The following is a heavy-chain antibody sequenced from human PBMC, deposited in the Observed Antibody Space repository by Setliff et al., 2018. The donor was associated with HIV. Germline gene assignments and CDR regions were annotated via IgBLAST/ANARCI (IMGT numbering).Heavy chain of an antibody. Sequence: GSLRLSCAASGFSFSGAWMRWVRQAPGKGLEWVAQIKSGGTADYAAPVKGRFTISRDDSKNVVSLQMDSLKTEDTAVYYCITDRLPGGGTYYTGFLGYWGLGTLVTVSS. J-gene: IGHJ4*02. CDR3: ITDRLPGGGTYYTGFLGY. CDR2: IKSGGTA. V-gene: IGHV3-15*01. D-gene: IGHD1-26*01. CDR1: GFSFSGAW.